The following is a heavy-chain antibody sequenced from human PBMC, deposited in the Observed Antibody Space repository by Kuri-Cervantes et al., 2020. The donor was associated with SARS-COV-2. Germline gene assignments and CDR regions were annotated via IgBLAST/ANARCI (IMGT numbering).Heavy chain of an antibody. CDR1: GFTFSSYS. Sequence: GGSLRLSCAASGFTFSSYSMNWVRQAPGKGLEWVSYISSSSSTIYYADSVKGRFTISRDNSKNTLYLQMNSLRAEDTTVYYCARGYGDSLYWGQGTLVTVSS. CDR3: ARGYGDSLY. V-gene: IGHV3-48*01. D-gene: IGHD4-17*01. J-gene: IGHJ4*02. CDR2: ISSSSSTI.